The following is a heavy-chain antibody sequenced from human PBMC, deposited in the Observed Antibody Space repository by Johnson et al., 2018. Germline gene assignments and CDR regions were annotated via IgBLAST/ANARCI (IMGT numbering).Heavy chain of an antibody. J-gene: IGHJ3*02. V-gene: IGHV3-30*18. CDR1: GFIFSSYG. CDR2: ISYDGSDK. Sequence: VQLQESGGGVVQPGRSLRLSCAASGFIFSSYGMHWVRPAPGKGLEWVALISYDGSDKYYTDYVRGRFTISRDNSKNTLFLQLNSMRAADTAVYYCAKGKYSATQHDVFDIWGQGTMVTVSS. D-gene: IGHD2-15*01. CDR3: AKGKYSATQHDVFDI.